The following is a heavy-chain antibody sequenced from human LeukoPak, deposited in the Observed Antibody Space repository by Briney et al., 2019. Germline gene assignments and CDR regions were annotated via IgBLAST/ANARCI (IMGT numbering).Heavy chain of an antibody. CDR1: GFSFRTYN. V-gene: IGHV3-21*01. Sequence: GGSLRLSCAASGFSFRTYNMNWVRQAPGKGLEWVSFISSSGTYIYYTESVKGRFTISRDDAKNSLYLQMNSLRAEDTAIYFCARVDYFDYWGQGTLVTVSS. J-gene: IGHJ4*02. CDR2: ISSSGTYI. CDR3: ARVDYFDY.